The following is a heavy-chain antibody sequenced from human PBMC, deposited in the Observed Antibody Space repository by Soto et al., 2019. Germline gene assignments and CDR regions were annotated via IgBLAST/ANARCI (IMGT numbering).Heavy chain of an antibody. D-gene: IGHD6-6*01. CDR2: INHSGST. Sequence: SETLSLTCAVYGGSFSGYYWSWIRQPPGKGLEWIGEINHSGSTNYNPSLKSRVTISVDTSKNQFSLKLSSVTAADTAVYYCARARAARHHDYWGQGTLVTVSS. V-gene: IGHV4-34*01. CDR3: ARARAARHHDY. CDR1: GGSFSGYY. J-gene: IGHJ4*02.